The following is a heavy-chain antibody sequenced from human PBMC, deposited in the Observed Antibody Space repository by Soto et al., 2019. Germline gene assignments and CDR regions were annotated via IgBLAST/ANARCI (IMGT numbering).Heavy chain of an antibody. V-gene: IGHV4-34*01. J-gene: IGHJ4*02. D-gene: IGHD3-16*02. CDR1: GGSFSGYY. Sequence: QVQLQQWGAGLLKPSETLSLTCAVYGGSFSGYYWSWIRQPPGKGLEWIGEMNHRGSTNYNPSLKSRVPISLDTSNKQFSLKLSSVTAAETAMYYCARQPLLPITFGGVIVKPHFYYWGQGTLVTVSS. CDR3: ARQPLLPITFGGVIVKPHFYY. CDR2: MNHRGST.